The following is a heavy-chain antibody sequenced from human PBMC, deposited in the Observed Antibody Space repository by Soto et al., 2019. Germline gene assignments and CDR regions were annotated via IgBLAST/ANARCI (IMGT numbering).Heavy chain of an antibody. CDR2: INHSGST. J-gene: IGHJ6*03. V-gene: IGHV4-34*01. D-gene: IGHD2-2*01. Sequence: SETLSLTCAVYGGSFSGYYWSWIRQPPGKGLEWIGEINHSGSTNYNPSLKSRVTISVDTSKHQFSLKLSSVTAADTAVYYCARLSRGYCSSTSCYLGRNYYYYMDVWGKGTTVTVSS. CDR3: ARLSRGYCSSTSCYLGRNYYYYMDV. CDR1: GGSFSGYY.